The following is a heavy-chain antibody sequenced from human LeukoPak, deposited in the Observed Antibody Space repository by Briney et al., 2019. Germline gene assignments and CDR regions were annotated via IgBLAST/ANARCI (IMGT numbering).Heavy chain of an antibody. Sequence: GGSLRHSRAASRFTFSSYSMNWVRQAPGKGLEWVSSISSSSSYIYYADSVKGRFTISRDNAKNSLYLQMNSLRAEDTAVYYCARTGREYQLLGWFDPWGQGTLVTVSS. V-gene: IGHV3-21*01. CDR3: ARTGREYQLLGWFDP. CDR1: RFTFSSYS. J-gene: IGHJ5*02. CDR2: ISSSSSYI. D-gene: IGHD2-2*01.